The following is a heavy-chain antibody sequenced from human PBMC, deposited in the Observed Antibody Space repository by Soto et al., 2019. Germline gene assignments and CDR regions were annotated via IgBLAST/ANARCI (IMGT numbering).Heavy chain of an antibody. D-gene: IGHD3-16*02. J-gene: IGHJ4*02. CDR2: INPSGGST. V-gene: IGHV1-46*01. CDR3: ARDTSYDYGWGSYRPPTYYIDY. CDR1: GYTFTSYY. Sequence: ASVKVSFKASGYTFTSYYMHWVRQAPGQGLEWMGIINPSGGSTSYAQKFQGRVTMTRDTSTSTVYMELSSLRSEDTAVYYCARDTSYDYGWGSYRPPTYYIDYWGQGTLVTVSS.